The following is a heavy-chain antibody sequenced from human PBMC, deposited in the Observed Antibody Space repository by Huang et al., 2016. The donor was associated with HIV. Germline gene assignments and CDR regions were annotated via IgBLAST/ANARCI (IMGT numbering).Heavy chain of an antibody. V-gene: IGHV5-51*01. Sequence: EVHLVQSGAEVKKPGESLKISCRVSGYSFSSYWIGWVRQMPGRGLEWSGVIYPADSDTKYSPSFRGQVTISVDKSLDIAYLQWRALKASDTATYYCARQHPGYDVFDIWGQGTAVTVS. CDR3: ARQHPGYDVFDI. D-gene: IGHD5-12*01. J-gene: IGHJ3*02. CDR2: IYPADSDT. CDR1: GYSFSSYW.